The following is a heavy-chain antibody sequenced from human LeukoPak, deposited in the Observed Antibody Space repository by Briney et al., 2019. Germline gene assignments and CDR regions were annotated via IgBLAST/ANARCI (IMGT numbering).Heavy chain of an antibody. Sequence: ASVKVSCKASGYTFTGYYMHWVRQAPGQGLEWMGWINPNSGGTNYAQKFQGRVTMTRDTSISTAYMELSRLRSDDTAVYYCARSPGYYDSSGYYFFYAFDIWGQGTMVTVSS. V-gene: IGHV1-2*02. CDR2: INPNSGGT. CDR1: GYTFTGYY. D-gene: IGHD3-22*01. CDR3: ARSPGYYDSSGYYFFYAFDI. J-gene: IGHJ3*02.